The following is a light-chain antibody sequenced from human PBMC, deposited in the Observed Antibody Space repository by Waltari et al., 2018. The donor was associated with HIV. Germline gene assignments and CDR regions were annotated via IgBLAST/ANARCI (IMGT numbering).Light chain of an antibody. V-gene: IGLV2-23*02. CDR2: EVT. J-gene: IGLJ2*01. CDR3: CSYAGSSTLV. Sequence: QSALTQPASVSGSPGQSITISCTGTSSDVGRSNLVSWYQQHPGKAPKLLIYEVTTRPSGVSNRFSGSKSGNTASLTISGLQAEDEADYFCCSYAGSSTLVCGGGTKLTVL. CDR1: SSDVGRSNL.